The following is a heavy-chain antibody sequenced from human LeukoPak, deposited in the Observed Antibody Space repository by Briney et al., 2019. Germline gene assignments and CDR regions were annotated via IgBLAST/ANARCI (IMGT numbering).Heavy chain of an antibody. Sequence: PSETLSLTCTVSGGSISSGDYYWNWIRQPPWTGLEWIGYIYYSGSTNYNPSLKSRVTISVDTSKNQFSLKLTSVTAADTAVYYCARGGGSGYSYGWGQGTLVTVSS. CDR2: IYYSGST. J-gene: IGHJ4*02. CDR1: GGSISSGDYY. CDR3: ARGGGSGYSYG. V-gene: IGHV4-61*08. D-gene: IGHD5-18*01.